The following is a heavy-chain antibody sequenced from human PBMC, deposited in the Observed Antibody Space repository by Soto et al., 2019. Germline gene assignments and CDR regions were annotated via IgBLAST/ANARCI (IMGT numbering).Heavy chain of an antibody. D-gene: IGHD2-8*02. J-gene: IGHJ4*02. CDR1: GFTFSSYA. V-gene: IGHV3-23*01. CDR3: AKGGSWYYFDY. CDR2: ISGSGGST. Sequence: EVQLLESGGGLVQPGGSLRLSCAASGFTFSSYAMNWVRQAPGKGLEWVSVISGSGGSTYYADSVKGRFTISRDNSKNTVYLQMNSLRAEDTAVYHCAKGGSWYYFDYGGQGTLVTVSS.